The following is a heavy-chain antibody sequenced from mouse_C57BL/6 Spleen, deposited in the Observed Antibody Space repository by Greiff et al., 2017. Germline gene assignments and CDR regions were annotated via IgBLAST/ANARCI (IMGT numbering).Heavy chain of an antibody. D-gene: IGHD3-2*02. V-gene: IGHV5-9*01. CDR3: ARQTAQDYFDY. CDR2: ISGGGGNT. J-gene: IGHJ2*01. Sequence: EVKVVESGGGLVKPGGSLKLSCAASGFTFSSYTMSWVRQTPEKRLEWVATISGGGGNTYYPDSVKGRFTISRDNAKNTLYLQMSSLRSEDTALYYCARQTAQDYFDYWGQGTTLTVSS. CDR1: GFTFSSYT.